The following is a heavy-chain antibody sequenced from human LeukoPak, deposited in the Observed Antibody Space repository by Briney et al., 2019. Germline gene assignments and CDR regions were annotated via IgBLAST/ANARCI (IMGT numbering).Heavy chain of an antibody. Sequence: GGSLRLSCTTSGFTFSSYAMSWVRQAPGKGLEWVSAMSGSGGGTYYADSVKGRLTIFRDNSNNTLYLQMNSLRVEDTAVYYCAKDWGSSGWYNWFDPWGQGTLVTVSS. V-gene: IGHV3-23*01. D-gene: IGHD6-19*01. CDR2: MSGSGGGT. J-gene: IGHJ5*02. CDR1: GFTFSSYA. CDR3: AKDWGSSGWYNWFDP.